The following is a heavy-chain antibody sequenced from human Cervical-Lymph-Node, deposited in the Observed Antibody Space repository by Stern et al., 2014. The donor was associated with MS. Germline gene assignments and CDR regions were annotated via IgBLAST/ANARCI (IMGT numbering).Heavy chain of an antibody. V-gene: IGHV4-61*01. CDR1: GGSVNSGIYY. CDR3: ARGKGGNCDNCFDH. Sequence: QLVQSGPGLVKPSETLSLTCTVSGGSVNSGIYYWAWVRQSPGKGLEWIGYMYYGGNTDYNSSLKSRVTISGDTSKNQFSLRLSSVTPADTAVYYCARGKGGNCDNCFDHWGLGTRVIVSS. CDR2: MYYGGNT. J-gene: IGHJ4*02. D-gene: IGHD4-23*01.